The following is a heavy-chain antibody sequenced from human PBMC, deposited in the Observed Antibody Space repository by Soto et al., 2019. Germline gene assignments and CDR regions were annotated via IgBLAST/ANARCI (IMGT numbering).Heavy chain of an antibody. CDR1: GGFINNSAYY. Sequence: NPSETLSLTCTVSGGFINNSAYYWGWIRQPPGKGPDWIASGYHGGRTYYNPSLKSRVTFSLDRSKSRFSLELSSVTAADTAVYYCARHGAYSTSVYYYYGMDVWGQGTTVTVSS. CDR3: ARHGAYSTSVYYYYGMDV. CDR2: GYHGGRT. D-gene: IGHD6-13*01. V-gene: IGHV4-39*01. J-gene: IGHJ6*02.